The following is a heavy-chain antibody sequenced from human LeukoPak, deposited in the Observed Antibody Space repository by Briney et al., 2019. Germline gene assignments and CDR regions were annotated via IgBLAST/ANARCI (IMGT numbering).Heavy chain of an antibody. V-gene: IGHV3-64*01. CDR3: ARGHPYNYGSNYMDV. CDR2: VTNNGDTT. CDR1: GFNFSAYA. J-gene: IGHJ6*03. D-gene: IGHD3-10*01. Sequence: GGSLRLSCAASGFNFSAYAMHWVRQAPGKGLEYVSVVTNNGDTTYYANSVKGRFTIPRDNSKSTLFLQMDSLRGEDMGVYYCARGHPYNYGSNYMDVWGSGTTVTVS.